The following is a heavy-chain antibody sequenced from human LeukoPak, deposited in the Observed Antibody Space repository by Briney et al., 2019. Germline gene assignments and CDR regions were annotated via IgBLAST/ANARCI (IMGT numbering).Heavy chain of an antibody. CDR3: ARDRGQWLVPTAYYFDY. CDR1: GYSISSGYF. CDR2: IYNSGST. Sequence: PSETLSLTCTVSGYSISSGYFWGWIRQTPGKGLEWIGSIYNSGSTYYNPSLKSRVTISVDTSKNQFSLKLSSVTAADTAVYYCARDRGQWLVPTAYYFDYWGQGTLVTVSS. D-gene: IGHD6-19*01. V-gene: IGHV4-38-2*02. J-gene: IGHJ4*02.